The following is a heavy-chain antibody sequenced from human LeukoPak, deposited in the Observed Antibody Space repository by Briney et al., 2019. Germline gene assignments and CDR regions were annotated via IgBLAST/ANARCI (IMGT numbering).Heavy chain of an antibody. V-gene: IGHV1-69*06. J-gene: IGHJ4*02. Sequence: SVKVSCKASGGTFSSYAISWVRQAPGQGLEWMGGIIPIFGTANYAQKFQGRVTITADKSTSTAYTELSSLRSEDTAVYYCASSQINPLFGYSYGHGVDYWGQGTLVTVSS. CDR3: ASSQINPLFGYSYGHGVDY. CDR1: GGTFSSYA. D-gene: IGHD5-18*01. CDR2: IIPIFGTA.